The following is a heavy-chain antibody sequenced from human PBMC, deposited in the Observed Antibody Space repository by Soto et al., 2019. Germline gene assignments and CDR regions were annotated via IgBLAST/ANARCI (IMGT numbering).Heavy chain of an antibody. CDR2: ISGSGVNA. V-gene: IGHV3-20*01. J-gene: IGHJ2*01. CDR1: GFAFQNHG. D-gene: IGHD1-1*01. CDR3: ARKPHWQYWYFDL. Sequence: VQLVESGGSVIRPGGSLRLSCAASGFAFQNHGMAWVRQVPGEGLEWVAGISGSGVNAGYADSVKGRFTISRDNGDNSLYLEINNLGVEDTALYHCARKPHWQYWYFDLWGRGTLVTVSS.